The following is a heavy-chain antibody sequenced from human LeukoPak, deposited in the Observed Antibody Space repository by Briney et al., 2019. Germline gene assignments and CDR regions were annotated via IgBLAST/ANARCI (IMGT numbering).Heavy chain of an antibody. Sequence: NPGGSLRLSCAASGFTFSDYYMSWIRQAPGKGLEWVSYISSSGSTIYYADSVKGRFTISRDNAKNSLYLQMNSLRAEDTALYYCASRSSVAASGPGWGQGTLVTVSS. D-gene: IGHD2-15*01. CDR1: GFTFSDYY. CDR2: ISSSGSTI. J-gene: IGHJ4*02. CDR3: ASRSSVAASGPG. V-gene: IGHV3-11*04.